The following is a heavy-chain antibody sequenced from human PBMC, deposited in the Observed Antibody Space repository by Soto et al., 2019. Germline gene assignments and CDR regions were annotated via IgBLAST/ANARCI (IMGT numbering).Heavy chain of an antibody. V-gene: IGHV1-18*01. D-gene: IGHD3-10*01. Sequence: QVQLVQSGAEVKKPGASVKVSCKASGYTFTNYGVSWVRQAPGQGLEYMGWISPYTGNTNYAEKIQCRVTLTTDTSTSTAYMELRSLRSDDTAVYYCARESGSGSYYPFNSWGQGTLVTVSS. CDR1: GYTFTNYG. CDR3: ARESGSGSYYPFNS. J-gene: IGHJ4*02. CDR2: ISPYTGNT.